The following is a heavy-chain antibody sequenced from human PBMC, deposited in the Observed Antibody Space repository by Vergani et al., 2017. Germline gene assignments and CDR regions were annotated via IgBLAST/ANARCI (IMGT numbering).Heavy chain of an antibody. CDR1: GYTFTSYT. J-gene: IGHJ5*02. CDR2: INPSGGST. D-gene: IGHD3-10*01. CDR3: ARGGGSGSYRVWFDP. Sequence: QVQLVQSGAEVKKPGASVKVSCKASGYTFTSYTISWVRQAPGQGLEWMGIINPSGGSTSYAQKFQGRVTMTRVTSTSTVYMELSSLRSEDTAVYYCARGGGSGSYRVWFDPWGQGTLVTVSS. V-gene: IGHV1-46*03.